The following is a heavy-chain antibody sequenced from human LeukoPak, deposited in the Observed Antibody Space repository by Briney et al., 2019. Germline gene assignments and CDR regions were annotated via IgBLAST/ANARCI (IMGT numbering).Heavy chain of an antibody. CDR3: ARQNYYDSSGYYRGDFDY. J-gene: IGHJ4*02. CDR1: GGSFSGYY. CDR2: INHSGST. Sequence: TSETLSLTCAVYGGSFSGYYWSWIRQPPGKGLEWIGEINHSGSTNYNPSLKSRVTISVDTSKNQFSLKLSSVTAADTAVYYCARQNYYDSSGYYRGDFDYLGQGILVT. V-gene: IGHV4-34*01. D-gene: IGHD3-22*01.